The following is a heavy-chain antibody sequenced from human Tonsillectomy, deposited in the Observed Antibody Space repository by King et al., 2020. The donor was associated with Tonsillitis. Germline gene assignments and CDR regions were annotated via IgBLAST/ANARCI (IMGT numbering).Heavy chain of an antibody. V-gene: IGHV3-73*02. CDR1: GFTFSGST. Sequence: VQLVESGGGLVQPGGSLKLSCTASGFTFSGSTMLWVRQASGKGLEWVGRIRSKANSYATAYAASVNGRFTLSRDDSKNTAYLQMNSLKTEDTAVYYCSLTKPGYSGGWYWGQGTLVTVSS. CDR2: IRSKANSYAT. CDR3: SLTKPGYSGGWY. J-gene: IGHJ4*02. D-gene: IGHD6-19*01.